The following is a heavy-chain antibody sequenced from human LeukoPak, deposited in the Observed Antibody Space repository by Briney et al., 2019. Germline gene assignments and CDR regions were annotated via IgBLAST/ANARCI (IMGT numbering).Heavy chain of an antibody. J-gene: IGHJ4*02. CDR3: ARGDRGDYYGSGSYSFDY. Sequence: SETLPLTCTVSGGSISSGGYYWSWIRQPPGKGLEWIGYIYHTGSTYYNPSLKSRVTISVDTSTNQFSLKLNSVTAADTAVFYCARGDRGDYYGSGSYSFDYWGQGTLVTVSS. V-gene: IGHV4-31*03. CDR2: IYHTGST. D-gene: IGHD3-10*01. CDR1: GGSISSGGYY.